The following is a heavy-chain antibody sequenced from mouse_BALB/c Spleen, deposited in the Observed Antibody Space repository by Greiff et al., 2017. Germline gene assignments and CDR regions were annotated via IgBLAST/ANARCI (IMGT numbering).Heavy chain of an antibody. Sequence: VQVVESGPDLVAPSQSLSITCTVSGFSLTSYGVHWVRQPPGKGLEWLVVIWSDGSTTYNSALKSRLSISKDNSKSQVFLKMNSLQTDDTAMYYCARHEGYLYAMDYWGQGTSVTVSS. D-gene: IGHD5-1*01. CDR2: IWSDGST. J-gene: IGHJ4*01. CDR1: GFSLTSYG. V-gene: IGHV2-6-2*01. CDR3: ARHEGYLYAMDY.